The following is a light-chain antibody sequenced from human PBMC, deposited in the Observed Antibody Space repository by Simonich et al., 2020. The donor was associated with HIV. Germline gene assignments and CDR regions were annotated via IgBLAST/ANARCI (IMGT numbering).Light chain of an antibody. Sequence: QSALTQPASVSGSPGQSITISCTGTSSDIGAYHYVSWYQQHPGKAPKLVIYDVSNRPSGISNRFSGSKSGNTASLTISGLQPEDEADYYCSSYAGIITRWVFGGGTKLTVL. J-gene: IGLJ3*02. CDR2: DVS. V-gene: IGLV2-14*03. CDR3: SSYAGIITRWV. CDR1: SSDIGAYHY.